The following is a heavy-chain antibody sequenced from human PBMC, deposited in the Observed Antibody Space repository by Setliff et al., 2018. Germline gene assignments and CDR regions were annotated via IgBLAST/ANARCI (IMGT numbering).Heavy chain of an antibody. CDR1: DGSISTYF. J-gene: IGHJ6*03. D-gene: IGHD6-19*01. Sequence: SETLSLTCTVSDGSISTYFWSWVRQPPGKGLEWIGYIYSTGSTNYNPSLKSRATIFAHKPQTHFSLRLTSATAADTAVYYCARARYSSGWYGGGGAFYYMDAWGKGTTVTVSS. V-gene: IGHV4-4*08. CDR2: IYSTGST. CDR3: ARARYSSGWYGGGGAFYYMDA.